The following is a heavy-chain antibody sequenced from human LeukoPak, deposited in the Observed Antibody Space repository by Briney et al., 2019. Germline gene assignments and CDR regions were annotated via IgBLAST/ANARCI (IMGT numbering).Heavy chain of an antibody. CDR1: GFTFSDYS. CDR3: AREIPGRIAADC. D-gene: IGHD2-15*01. Sequence: SGGSLRLSCAASGFTFSDYSMNWVRQAPGKGLEWFSYIGGRGDGISYADSVKGRFTVSRDNAKNSLFLQMNRLRGEDTAIYFCAREIPGRIAADCWGQGTLVTVSS. J-gene: IGHJ4*02. V-gene: IGHV3-48*01. CDR2: IGGRGDGI.